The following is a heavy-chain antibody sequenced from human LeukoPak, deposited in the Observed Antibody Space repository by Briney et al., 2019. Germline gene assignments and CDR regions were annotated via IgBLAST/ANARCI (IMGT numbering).Heavy chain of an antibody. V-gene: IGHV1-69*04. CDR3: ARTSDGYFDY. CDR1: GGTFSSYA. Sequence: SVKVSCKASGGTFSSYAISWVRQAPGQGLEWMGRIIPILGIANYAQKFQGRVTITPDKSTSTAYMELSSLRSEDTAVYYCARTSDGYFDYWGQGTLVTVSS. CDR2: IIPILGIA. D-gene: IGHD6-6*01. J-gene: IGHJ4*02.